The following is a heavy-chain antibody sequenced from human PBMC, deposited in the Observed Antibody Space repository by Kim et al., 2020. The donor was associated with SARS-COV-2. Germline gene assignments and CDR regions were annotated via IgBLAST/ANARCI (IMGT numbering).Heavy chain of an antibody. Sequence: SETLSLTCTVSGGSISSSSYYWGWIRQPPGKGLEWIGSIYYSGSTYYNPSLKSRVTISVDTSKNQFSLKLSSVTAADTAVYYCASLVDTANKYYYYYYGMDVWGQGTTVTVSS. CDR2: IYYSGST. J-gene: IGHJ6*02. CDR3: ASLVDTANKYYYYYYGMDV. V-gene: IGHV4-39*01. CDR1: GGSISSSSYY. D-gene: IGHD5-18*01.